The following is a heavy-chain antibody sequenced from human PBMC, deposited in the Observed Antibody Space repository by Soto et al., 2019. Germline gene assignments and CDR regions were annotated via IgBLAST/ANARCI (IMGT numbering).Heavy chain of an antibody. D-gene: IGHD2-2*01. V-gene: IGHV3-48*03. Sequence: EVQLVESGGGLVQPGGSLRLSCVASGFTFSSSEMYWVRQAPGKGLEWVSYIHPAGQPIFYADSVKGRFTISRDNAKKSLYLRMNSLSAEDTAVYYWARRGSSWGQGTLVTVSS. CDR3: ARRGSS. CDR1: GFTFSSSE. J-gene: IGHJ3*01. CDR2: IHPAGQPI.